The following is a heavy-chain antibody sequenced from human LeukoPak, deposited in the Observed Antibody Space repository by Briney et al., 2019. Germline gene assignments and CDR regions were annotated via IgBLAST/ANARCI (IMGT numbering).Heavy chain of an antibody. CDR1: GYTFTDYY. Sequence: ASVTVSCKASGYTFTDYYIHWVRQAPGQGLEWMAWINPNTGGTKYAQKFQVRVTLTRDTSINTAYMELTRLRSDDTAVYYCARGGVRTAASNFAYWGQGTLVTVSS. J-gene: IGHJ4*02. CDR2: INPNTGGT. V-gene: IGHV1-2*02. D-gene: IGHD6-13*01. CDR3: ARGGVRTAASNFAY.